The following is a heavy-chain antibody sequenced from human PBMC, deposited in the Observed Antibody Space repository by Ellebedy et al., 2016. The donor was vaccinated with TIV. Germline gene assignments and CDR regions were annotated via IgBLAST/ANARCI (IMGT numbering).Heavy chain of an antibody. D-gene: IGHD1-7*01. V-gene: IGHV3-48*04. Sequence: GESLKISXAASGFIFSTHTMNWVRQAPGKGLEWVAFINSYTNTMYYADSVKGRFTISRDNAKNSLYLQMNSLRAEDTAVYYCAKDQGDNWNYGFFDYWGQGTLVTVSS. CDR3: AKDQGDNWNYGFFDY. J-gene: IGHJ4*02. CDR2: INSYTNTM. CDR1: GFIFSTHT.